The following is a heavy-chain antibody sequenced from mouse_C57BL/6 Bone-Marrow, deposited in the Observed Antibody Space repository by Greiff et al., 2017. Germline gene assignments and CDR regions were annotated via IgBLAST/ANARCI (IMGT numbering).Heavy chain of an antibody. V-gene: IGHV1-52*01. Sequence: VQLQQPGAELVRPGSSVKLSCKASGYTFTSYWMHWVKQRPIQGLEWIGNIDPSDSETHYNQKFKDKATLTVDKSSSTAYMQRSSLTSEGSAVYYGARDYYGSSYWYFDVWGTGTTLTVSS. CDR2: IDPSDSET. CDR3: ARDYYGSSYWYFDV. D-gene: IGHD1-1*01. J-gene: IGHJ1*03. CDR1: GYTFTSYW.